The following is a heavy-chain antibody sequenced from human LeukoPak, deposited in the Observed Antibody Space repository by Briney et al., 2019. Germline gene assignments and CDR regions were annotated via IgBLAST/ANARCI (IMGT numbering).Heavy chain of an antibody. D-gene: IGHD2-2*01. J-gene: IGHJ5*02. V-gene: IGHV4-59*08. Sequence: PSETLSLTCTVSGGSISSYYWSWIRQPPGKGLEGIGYIYYSGSTNYNPSLKSRVTISVDTSKNQFSLKLSSVTAADTAVYYCARQAGYCSSTSCYWFDPWGQGTLVTVSS. CDR1: GGSISSYY. CDR3: ARQAGYCSSTSCYWFDP. CDR2: IYYSGST.